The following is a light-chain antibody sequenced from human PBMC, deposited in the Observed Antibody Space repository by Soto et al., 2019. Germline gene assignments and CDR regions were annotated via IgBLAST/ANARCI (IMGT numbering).Light chain of an antibody. CDR1: QSITTY. Sequence: DIQMTQFPSSLSASVGDRVTITCRASQSITTYLNWYQKRPGTAPKVLIFAASTLQSGVPSRFSGSGSGTDFTLTISSLQPEDIATYYCQQSYRTPLTFGGGTTVEIK. J-gene: IGKJ4*01. CDR2: AAS. CDR3: QQSYRTPLT. V-gene: IGKV1-39*01.